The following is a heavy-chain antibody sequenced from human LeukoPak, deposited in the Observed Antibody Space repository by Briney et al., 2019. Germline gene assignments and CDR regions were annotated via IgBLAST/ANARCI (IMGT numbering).Heavy chain of an antibody. Sequence: PSETLSLTCAVYGGSFSGYYWSRIRQPPGKGLEWIGEINHSGSTNYNPSLKSRVTISVDTSKNQFSLKLNSVTAADTAVYYCAGTEGMVRGVQWGQGTLVTVSS. D-gene: IGHD3-10*01. CDR1: GGSFSGYY. CDR3: AGTEGMVRGVQ. J-gene: IGHJ4*02. CDR2: INHSGST. V-gene: IGHV4-34*01.